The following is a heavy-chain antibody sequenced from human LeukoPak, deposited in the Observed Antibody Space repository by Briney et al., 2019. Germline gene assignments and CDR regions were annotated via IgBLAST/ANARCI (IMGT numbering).Heavy chain of an antibody. CDR1: GYSISSGNY. D-gene: IGHD6-13*01. CDR3: ARVRSSWYQFDY. J-gene: IGHJ4*02. Sequence: RASGTLSLTCAVSGYSISSGNYWGWIRQPPGKGLEWIGNIYHSGSTYYNPSLKSRVTISIDTSKNQFFLKLSSVTAADTAVYYCARVRSSWYQFDYWGQGTLVTVSS. CDR2: IYHSGST. V-gene: IGHV4-38-2*01.